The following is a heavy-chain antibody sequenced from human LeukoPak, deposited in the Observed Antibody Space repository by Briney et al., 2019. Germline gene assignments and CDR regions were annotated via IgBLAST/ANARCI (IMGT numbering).Heavy chain of an antibody. J-gene: IGHJ4*02. V-gene: IGHV2-5*02. CDR1: GFSLSTSGVD. CDR3: ARTYYDILTGYYKAIDY. D-gene: IGHD3-9*01. Sequence: SGPTLVKPTQTLTLTCTFSGFSLSTSGVDLDWIRQPPGNALEWLALIYWDDDKRYSPSLKSRLTLTIDTSKNQVVLTMTNMGPVDTATYYCARTYYDILTGYYKAIDYWGQGTLVTVSS. CDR2: IYWDDDK.